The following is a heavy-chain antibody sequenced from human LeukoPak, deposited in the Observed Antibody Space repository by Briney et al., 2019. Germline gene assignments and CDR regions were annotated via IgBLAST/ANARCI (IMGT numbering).Heavy chain of an antibody. CDR3: ARAAYSGGWDYYYYMDV. Sequence: PGGSLRLSCAASGFTFSSYAMSWVRQAPGKGLHWVSGISISAGDMYYADSVKGRFTISRDNSKNMLYLQMNSLRAEDTAVYYCARAAYSGGWDYYYYMDVWGKGTTVTVFS. CDR2: ISISAGDM. D-gene: IGHD6-19*01. CDR1: GFTFSSYA. V-gene: IGHV3-23*01. J-gene: IGHJ6*03.